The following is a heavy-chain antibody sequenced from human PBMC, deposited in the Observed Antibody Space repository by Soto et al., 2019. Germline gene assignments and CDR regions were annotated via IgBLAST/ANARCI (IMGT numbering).Heavy chain of an antibody. D-gene: IGHD6-19*01. CDR3: AKLEQWLPKDGC. CDR1: GFSFSSRW. J-gene: IGHJ4*02. Sequence: EVQLVESGGGLVQPGGSLRLSCAASGFSFSSRWMSWVRQAPGKGPEWVANIKEDGNAKYYVDSVKGRFTISRDNAKNSLYLQMNSLRAEDTAVYYCAKLEQWLPKDGCWGQGTLVTVSS. CDR2: IKEDGNAK. V-gene: IGHV3-7*01.